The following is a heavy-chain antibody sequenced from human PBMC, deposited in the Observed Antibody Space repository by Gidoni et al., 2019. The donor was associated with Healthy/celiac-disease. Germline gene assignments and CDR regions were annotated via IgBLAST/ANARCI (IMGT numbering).Heavy chain of an antibody. V-gene: IGHV1-69*01. CDR1: GGTFSSYA. J-gene: IGHJ4*02. D-gene: IGHD6-19*01. CDR2: IIPIFGTA. Sequence: QVQLVQSGAEVKKPGSSVKVSCKASGGTFSSYAISWVRQAPGQGLEWMGGIIPIFGTANYAQKFQGRVTITADESTSTAYMELSSLRSEDTAMYYCARGKRSGWAYYFDYWGQGTLVTVSS. CDR3: ARGKRSGWAYYFDY.